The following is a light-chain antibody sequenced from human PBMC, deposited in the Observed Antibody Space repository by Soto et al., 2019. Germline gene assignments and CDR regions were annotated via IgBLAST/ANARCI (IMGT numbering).Light chain of an antibody. J-gene: IGKJ2*02. Sequence: DIQMTQSPSTLSASVGDRVTITCRASQSVTNLLAWYQQKPGKVPKLLIYKASTLESGVPSRFSGSGSGTEFTLTINSLQPDDFATYYCQQYSAFCTFGQGTKLEI. V-gene: IGKV1-5*03. CDR2: KAS. CDR3: QQYSAFCT. CDR1: QSVTNL.